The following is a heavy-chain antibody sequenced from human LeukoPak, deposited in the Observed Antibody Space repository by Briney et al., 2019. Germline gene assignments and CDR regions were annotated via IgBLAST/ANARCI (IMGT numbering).Heavy chain of an antibody. J-gene: IGHJ4*02. D-gene: IGHD3-22*01. Sequence: SETLSLTCTVSGGSISSGGYYWSWIRQHPGKGLEWIGYIYYSGSTYYNPSLKSRVTISVDTSKNQFSLKLSSVTAADTAVYYRARGPLYYYDSSGPYYFDYWGQGTLVTVSS. CDR2: IYYSGST. CDR1: GGSISSGGYY. V-gene: IGHV4-31*03. CDR3: ARGPLYYYDSSGPYYFDY.